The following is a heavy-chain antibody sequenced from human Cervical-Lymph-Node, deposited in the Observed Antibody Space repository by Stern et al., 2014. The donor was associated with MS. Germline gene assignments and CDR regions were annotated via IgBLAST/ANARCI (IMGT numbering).Heavy chain of an antibody. CDR3: ARSPPYYEFWNDYYYFDY. CDR1: GFSLSTSGMR. D-gene: IGHD3-3*01. J-gene: IGHJ4*02. Sequence: QVTLKESGPALVKPTQTLTLTCTFSGFSLSTSGMRVSWIRQPPGKALEWLARIDWDDDKFYSTSLKNRLTISKDTSKNQVVLTMTNMDPVDTATYYCARSPPYYEFWNDYYYFDYWGQGTLVAVSS. V-gene: IGHV2-70*04. CDR2: IDWDDDK.